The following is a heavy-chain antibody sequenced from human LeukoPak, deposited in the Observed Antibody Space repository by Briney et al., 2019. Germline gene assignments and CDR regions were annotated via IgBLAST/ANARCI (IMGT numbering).Heavy chain of an antibody. D-gene: IGHD6-19*01. J-gene: IGHJ3*02. CDR3: ARYGNGAWLAHYSFDI. V-gene: IGHV3-7*01. Sequence: GGSLRLSCAASGFTFSNYWMTWVRQAPGTGLEWVANIKEDGSEKYYVDSVKGRFTISRDNAKSSLYLQMNSLRAEDTAVYYCARYGNGAWLAHYSFDIWGQGTMVTVSS. CDR2: IKEDGSEK. CDR1: GFTFSNYW.